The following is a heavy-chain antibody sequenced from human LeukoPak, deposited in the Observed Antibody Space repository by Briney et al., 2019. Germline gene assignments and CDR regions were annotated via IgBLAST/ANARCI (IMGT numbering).Heavy chain of an antibody. J-gene: IGHJ3*02. CDR1: GGSISSYY. D-gene: IGHD5-24*01. CDR2: IYHSGST. Sequence: SETLSLTCTVSGGSISSYYWSWIRQPPAKGLEWIGYIYHSGSTNYNPSLKSRVTISVDTSKNQFYLKLNSVTAADTAVYYCARGLLDGYTHPAAFDIWGQGTMVTVSS. V-gene: IGHV4-59*01. CDR3: ARGLLDGYTHPAAFDI.